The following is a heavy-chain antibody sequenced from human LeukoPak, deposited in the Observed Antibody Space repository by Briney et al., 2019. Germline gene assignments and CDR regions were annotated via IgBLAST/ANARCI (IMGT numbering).Heavy chain of an antibody. D-gene: IGHD3-22*01. V-gene: IGHV1-69*13. Sequence: WASVKVSCKVSGYTLTELSMHWVRQAPGQGLEWMGGIIPIFGTANYAQKFQGRVTITADESTSTAYMELSSLRSEDTAVYYCASGYDSSGYYPELFDFDYWGQGTLVTVSS. CDR3: ASGYDSSGYYPELFDFDY. CDR2: IIPIFGTA. CDR1: GYTLTELS. J-gene: IGHJ4*02.